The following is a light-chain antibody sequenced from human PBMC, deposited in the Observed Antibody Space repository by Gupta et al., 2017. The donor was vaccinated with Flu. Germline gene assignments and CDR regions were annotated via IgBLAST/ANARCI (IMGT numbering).Light chain of an antibody. CDR1: QNVLYISNNKNY. CDR3: QQYYTTPWT. V-gene: IGKV4-1*01. CDR2: WAS. J-gene: IGKJ1*01. Sequence: SMGERATINCKASQNVLYISNNKNYFAWYQQNPGQPPKLLISWASSREAGVPDRFCGSGSGTDFTLTISSLQAEDVAVYYCQQYYTTPWTFGQGASVEIK.